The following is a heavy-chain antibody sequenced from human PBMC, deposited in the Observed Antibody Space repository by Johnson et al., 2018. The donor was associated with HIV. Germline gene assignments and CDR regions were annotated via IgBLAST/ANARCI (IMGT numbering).Heavy chain of an antibody. CDR2: IYSGGST. J-gene: IGHJ3*02. CDR1: GFTFSSNY. V-gene: IGHV3-66*02. Sequence: VQLVESGGGLVQPGGSLRLSCAASGFTFSSNYMSWVRQAPGKGLEWVSVIYSGGSTYYADSVKGRFTISRENSKNTLYLQMNSLRAEDTAVYYCAKDLGKGDYAFDIWGQGTMVTVSS. CDR3: AKDLGKGDYAFDI. D-gene: IGHD4-17*01.